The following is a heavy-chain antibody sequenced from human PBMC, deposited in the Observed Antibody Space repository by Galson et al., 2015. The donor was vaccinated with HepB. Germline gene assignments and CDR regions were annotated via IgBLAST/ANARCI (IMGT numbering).Heavy chain of an antibody. Sequence: ETLSLTCSVSGVSITTYYWSWIRQPAGKGLEWIGRIFLGNTNYNPSLGGRVTMSLDTSKNQFSLKVTSVTAADAAIYYCARDSGGWPPKAYGADVWGQGTTVTVSS. J-gene: IGHJ6*02. CDR1: GVSITTYY. D-gene: IGHD6-19*01. CDR2: IFLGNT. V-gene: IGHV4-4*07. CDR3: ARDSGGWPPKAYGADV.